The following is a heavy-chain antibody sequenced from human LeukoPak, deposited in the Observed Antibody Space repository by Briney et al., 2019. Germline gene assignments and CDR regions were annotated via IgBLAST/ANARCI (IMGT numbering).Heavy chain of an antibody. J-gene: IGHJ4*02. V-gene: IGHV1-2*02. CDR1: GYTFTGYY. CDR3: GRDCYFDY. CDR2: INANSGDT. Sequence: ASVKVSCKASGYTFTGYYMHWVRQAPGQGLEWMGWINANSGDTDYAQKFQGRVSMTRDTSIRTAYMELSRLTSDDTAVYYCGRDCYFDYWGQGTLVTVSS.